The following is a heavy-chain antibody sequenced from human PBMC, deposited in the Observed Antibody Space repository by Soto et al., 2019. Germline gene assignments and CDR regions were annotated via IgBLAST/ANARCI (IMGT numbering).Heavy chain of an antibody. V-gene: IGHV3-30-3*01. CDR3: ARVPAAIDAFDI. D-gene: IGHD2-2*01. CDR2: ISYDGSNK. Sequence: GGSLRLSCAASGFTFSSYAMHWVRQAPGKGLEWVAVISYDGSNKYYADSVKGRFTISRDNSKNTLYLQMNSLRAEDTAVYYCARVPAAIDAFDIWGRGTMVTVSS. CDR1: GFTFSSYA. J-gene: IGHJ3*02.